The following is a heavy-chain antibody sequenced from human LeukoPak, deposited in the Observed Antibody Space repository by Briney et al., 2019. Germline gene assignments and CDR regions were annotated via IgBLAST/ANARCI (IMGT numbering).Heavy chain of an antibody. Sequence: PGGSLRLSCAASGFTFSSYAMHWVRQAPGKGLEWVAVISYDGSNKYYADSVKGRFTISRDNSKNTLYLQMNSLRAEDTAVYYCARKDDILTGYFDYWGQGTLVTVSS. V-gene: IGHV3-30-3*01. CDR1: GFTFSSYA. CDR3: ARKDDILTGYFDY. J-gene: IGHJ4*02. CDR2: ISYDGSNK. D-gene: IGHD3-9*01.